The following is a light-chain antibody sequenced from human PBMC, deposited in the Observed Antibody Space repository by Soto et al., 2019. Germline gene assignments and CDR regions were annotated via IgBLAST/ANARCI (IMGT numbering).Light chain of an antibody. J-gene: IGLJ1*01. Sequence: QSALTQPASVSGSPGQSITISCTGTSSDVGNYNYVSWYQQYPGKAPKLMIYEVNNRPSGVSSRFSGSKSGNTASLTISGLQAEDEADYYCTSYRSTSTRYVFGAGTKLTVL. CDR1: SSDVGNYNY. CDR3: TSYRSTSTRYV. CDR2: EVN. V-gene: IGLV2-14*01.